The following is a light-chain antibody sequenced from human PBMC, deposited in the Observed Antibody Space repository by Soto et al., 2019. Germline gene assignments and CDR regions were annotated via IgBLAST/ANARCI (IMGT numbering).Light chain of an antibody. CDR1: QSVSNNY. V-gene: IGKV3-11*01. Sequence: EILLTQSPGTLSMSPGERATLSCRASQSVSNNYLAWYQQKPGQAPRLLIYYASNRATGSPDRFSGSGSGTDFTLTISSLEPEDFAVYYCQQRSNWPPITFGQGTRLDIK. CDR2: YAS. J-gene: IGKJ5*01. CDR3: QQRSNWPPIT.